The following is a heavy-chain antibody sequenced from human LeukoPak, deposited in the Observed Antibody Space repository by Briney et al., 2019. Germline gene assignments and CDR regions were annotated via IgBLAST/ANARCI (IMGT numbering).Heavy chain of an antibody. D-gene: IGHD2-15*01. V-gene: IGHV4-59*01. CDR2: IYYSGST. CDR3: ARAACSGGGCYYLDAFDI. CDR1: GGSISSYY. Sequence: SETLSLTCTVSGGSISSYYWSWIRQPPGKGLEWIGYIYYSGSTNYNPSLKSRVTISVDTSKNQFSLKLSSVTAADTAVYYCARAACSGGGCYYLDAFDIWGQGTMVTVSS. J-gene: IGHJ3*02.